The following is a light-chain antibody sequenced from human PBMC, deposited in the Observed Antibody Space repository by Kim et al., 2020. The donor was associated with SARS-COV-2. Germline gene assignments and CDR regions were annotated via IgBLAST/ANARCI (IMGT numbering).Light chain of an antibody. CDR1: NIESRT. CDR2: YDD. CDR3: QVWDSSSDHP. Sequence: SSELTQPPSVSVAPGKTARITCGGNNIESRTVHWYQQKPGQAPVLVIYYDDDRPSGIPERFSGSTSGNTATLTISRVEAGDEADYYCQVWDSSSDHPFGG. V-gene: IGLV3-21*04. J-gene: IGLJ2*01.